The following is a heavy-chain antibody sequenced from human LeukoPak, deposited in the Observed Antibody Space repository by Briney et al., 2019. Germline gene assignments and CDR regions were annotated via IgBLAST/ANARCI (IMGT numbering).Heavy chain of an antibody. CDR1: GFTFSNYA. J-gene: IGHJ4*02. V-gene: IGHV3-23*01. D-gene: IGHD3-22*01. Sequence: GGSLRLSCAASGFTFSNYAMRWVRQAPGKGLEWVSGISGSGDSTYYADSVKGRFTISRDNSKNTLYLQMNSLRAEDTALYYCTKRHNYYETSGYYPDFDFWGQGTLVSVSP. CDR2: ISGSGDST. CDR3: TKRHNYYETSGYYPDFDF.